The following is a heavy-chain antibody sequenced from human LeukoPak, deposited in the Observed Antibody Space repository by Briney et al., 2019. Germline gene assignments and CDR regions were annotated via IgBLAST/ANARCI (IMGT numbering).Heavy chain of an antibody. Sequence: GGSLRLSCGASGFTFGEYCMHWGRQAPGEGRVWVSRFCKDGSRLTYTDSAKGRFTLSRDNAKNILYLQMDSLRDDDTAVFYWGREAIGSGNWYFDFWGRGTLVTVSS. CDR1: GFTFGEYC. V-gene: IGHV3-74*03. CDR3: GREAIGSGNWYFDF. J-gene: IGHJ2*01. D-gene: IGHD2-15*01. CDR2: FCKDGSRL.